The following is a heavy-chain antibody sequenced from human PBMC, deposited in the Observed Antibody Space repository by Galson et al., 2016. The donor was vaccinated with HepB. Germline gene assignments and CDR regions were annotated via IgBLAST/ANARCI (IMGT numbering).Heavy chain of an antibody. Sequence: SLRLSCAVSGFTFSYNAMHWVRQAPGKGLEWVAVISLDGSEKHYADSVKGRFTISRDNSKNTLYLQMNSLRAEDTAVYYCAKSYSGWTKGYFGYWGQGTLVNVSS. V-gene: IGHV3-30*18. CDR3: AKSYSGWTKGYFGY. J-gene: IGHJ4*02. CDR1: GFTFSYNA. D-gene: IGHD6-19*01. CDR2: ISLDGSEK.